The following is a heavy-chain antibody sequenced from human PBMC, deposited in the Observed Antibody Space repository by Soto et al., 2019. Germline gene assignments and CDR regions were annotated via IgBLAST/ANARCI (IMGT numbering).Heavy chain of an antibody. CDR3: ARGATAMVSPSSLYYYGMDV. J-gene: IGHJ6*02. CDR2: IIPIFGTA. Sequence: ASVKVSCKASGGTFSSYAISWVRQAPGQGLEWMGGIIPIFGTANYAQKFQGRVTITADESTSTAHMELSSLRSEDTAVYYCARGATAMVSPSSLYYYGMDVWGQGTTVTVSS. V-gene: IGHV1-69*13. CDR1: GGTFSSYA. D-gene: IGHD5-18*01.